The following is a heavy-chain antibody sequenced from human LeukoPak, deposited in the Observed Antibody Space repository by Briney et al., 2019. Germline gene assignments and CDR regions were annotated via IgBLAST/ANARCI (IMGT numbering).Heavy chain of an antibody. V-gene: IGHV1-69*06. CDR2: IIPIFGTA. D-gene: IGHD3-16*01. J-gene: IGHJ6*03. Sequence: ASVKVSCKASGGTFSSYAISWVRQAPGQGLEWMGGIIPIFGTANYARKFRGRVTITADKSTSTAYMELSSLRSEDTAVYYCAGHTSFPTYYYYMDVWGKGTTVTVSS. CDR3: AGHTSFPTYYYYMDV. CDR1: GGTFSSYA.